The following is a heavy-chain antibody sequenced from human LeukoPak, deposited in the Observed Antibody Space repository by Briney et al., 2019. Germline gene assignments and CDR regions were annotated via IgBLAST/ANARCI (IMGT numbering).Heavy chain of an antibody. CDR3: AKPRYCSSTSCYWYFDL. D-gene: IGHD2-2*01. V-gene: IGHV3-23*01. CDR2: ISVSDDST. CDR1: GFTFSSYA. J-gene: IGHJ2*01. Sequence: GASLRLSCAASGFTFSSYAMSWVRQAPGKGLEWVSTISVSDDSTYYADSVKGRFTISRDNSRSTLYLQMNSLRAEDTAVYYCAKPRYCSSTSCYWYFDLWGRGTLVTVSS.